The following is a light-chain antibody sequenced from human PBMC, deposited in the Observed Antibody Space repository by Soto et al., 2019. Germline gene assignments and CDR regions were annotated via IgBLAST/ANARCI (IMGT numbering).Light chain of an antibody. CDR1: QSFGSSY. Sequence: DIVLTQSPGTLSLSPGERATLSCRASQSFGSSYLAWYQQKPGQAPRLLIYGVSTRATGIPDRFSGSGSGTDFTLTISRLEPEDCAVYFCQQYDSSRTFGQGTKVEIK. CDR3: QQYDSSRT. CDR2: GVS. V-gene: IGKV3-20*01. J-gene: IGKJ1*01.